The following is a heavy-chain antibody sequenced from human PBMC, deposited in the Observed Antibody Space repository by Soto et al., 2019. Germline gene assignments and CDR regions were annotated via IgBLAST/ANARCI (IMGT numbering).Heavy chain of an antibody. J-gene: IGHJ6*03. V-gene: IGHV3-66*01. CDR3: ARDHVEVVVPAAIRFNYYYMDV. CDR1: GFTVSSNY. D-gene: IGHD2-2*01. Sequence: GGSLRLSCAASGFTVSSNYMSWVRQAPGKGLEWVSVIYSGGSTYYADSVKGRFTISRDNSKNTLYLQMNSLRAEDTAVYYCARDHVEVVVPAAIRFNYYYMDVWGKGTTVTVSS. CDR2: IYSGGST.